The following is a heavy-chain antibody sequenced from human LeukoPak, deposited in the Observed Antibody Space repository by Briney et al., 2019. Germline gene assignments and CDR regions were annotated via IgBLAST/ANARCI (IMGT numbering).Heavy chain of an antibody. CDR2: IYTSGST. J-gene: IGHJ3*02. Sequence: SETLSLTCTVSGGSISSYYWSWIWQPAGKGLEWIGRIYTSGSTNYNPSLKSRVTMSVDTSKNQFSLKLSSVTAADTAVYYCARVAWVAGKDAFDIWGQGTMVTVSS. CDR1: GGSISSYY. V-gene: IGHV4-4*07. CDR3: ARVAWVAGKDAFDI. D-gene: IGHD2-15*01.